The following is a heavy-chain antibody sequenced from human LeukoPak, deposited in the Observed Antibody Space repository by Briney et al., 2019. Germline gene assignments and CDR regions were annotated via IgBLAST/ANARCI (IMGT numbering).Heavy chain of an antibody. Sequence: SETLSLTCTVSGGSISSYYWSWIRQPPGKGLEWIGYIYYSGSTNYSPSLKSRVTISVDTSKNQFSLKLSSVTAADTAVYYCARDPYGSGSYFWFDPWGQGTLVTVSS. V-gene: IGHV4-59*01. CDR1: GGSISSYY. CDR2: IYYSGST. J-gene: IGHJ5*02. CDR3: ARDPYGSGSYFWFDP. D-gene: IGHD3-10*01.